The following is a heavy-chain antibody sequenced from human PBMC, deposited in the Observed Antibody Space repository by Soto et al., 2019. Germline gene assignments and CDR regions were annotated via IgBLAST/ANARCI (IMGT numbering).Heavy chain of an antibody. J-gene: IGHJ6*02. V-gene: IGHV4-30-4*01. CDR2: IYYSGST. CDR1: GGSISSGDYY. CDR3: AREVGVATARGRYYYYGMDV. Sequence: QVQLQESGPGLVKPSQTLSLTCTVSGGSISSGDYYWSWIRQPPGKGLEWIGYIYYSGSTYYNPSRKSRVTISVDTSKNQFSLKLSSVTAADTAVYYCAREVGVATARGRYYYYGMDVWGQGTTVTVSS. D-gene: IGHD3-3*01.